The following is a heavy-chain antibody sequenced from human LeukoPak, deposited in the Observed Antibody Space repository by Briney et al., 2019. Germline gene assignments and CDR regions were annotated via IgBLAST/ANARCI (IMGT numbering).Heavy chain of an antibody. CDR1: GGSISSGDNY. D-gene: IGHD6-13*01. CDR2: IYYSGST. J-gene: IGHJ3*02. CDR3: ARGQQLRDI. Sequence: SETLSLTCIVSGGSISSGDNYWSWIRQPPGKGLEWIGYIYYSGSTYYNSSLKSRVTISLDTSKNQFSLKLSSVTAADTAVYYCARGQQLRDIWGQGTMVTVSS. V-gene: IGHV4-30-4*08.